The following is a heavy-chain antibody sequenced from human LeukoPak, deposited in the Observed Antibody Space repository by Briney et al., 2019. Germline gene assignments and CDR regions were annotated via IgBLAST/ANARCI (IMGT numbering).Heavy chain of an antibody. CDR1: GGSISSGGYY. CDR3: ARGYSIAAAGPSYNWFDP. D-gene: IGHD6-13*01. Sequence: SETLSLTCTVSGGSISSGGYYWSWIRQHPGKGLEWIGYIYYSGSTYYNPSLKSRVTISVDTSKNQFSLKLSSVTAADTAVYYCARGYSIAAAGPSYNWFDPWGQGTLVTVSS. V-gene: IGHV4-31*03. CDR2: IYYSGST. J-gene: IGHJ5*02.